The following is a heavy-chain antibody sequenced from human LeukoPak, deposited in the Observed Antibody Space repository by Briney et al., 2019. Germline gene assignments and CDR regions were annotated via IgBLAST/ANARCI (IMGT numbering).Heavy chain of an antibody. Sequence: SQTLSLTCAVSGGSISSGGYSWSWIRQPPGKGLEWIGYIYHSGSTYYNPSLKSRVTISVDRSKNQFSLKLSSVTAADTAVYYCARGLEGDYDVLDYDFDYWGQGTLVTVSS. CDR3: ARGLEGDYDVLDYDFDY. CDR2: IYHSGST. D-gene: IGHD4-17*01. J-gene: IGHJ4*02. CDR1: GGSISSGGYS. V-gene: IGHV4-30-2*01.